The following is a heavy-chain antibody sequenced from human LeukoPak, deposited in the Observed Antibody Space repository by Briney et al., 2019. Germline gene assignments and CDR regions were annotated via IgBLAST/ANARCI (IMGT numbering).Heavy chain of an antibody. Sequence: GGSLRLSCAASGFTFSSYAMSWVRQAPGKGLEWVSAISGSGGSTYYADSVKGRFTISRDSAKNTLYLQMNSLRVEDTAVYYCARDWRYCSSTSCPQPFDYWGQGTLVTVSS. CDR1: GFTFSSYA. CDR3: ARDWRYCSSTSCPQPFDY. V-gene: IGHV3-23*01. J-gene: IGHJ4*02. CDR2: ISGSGGST. D-gene: IGHD2-2*01.